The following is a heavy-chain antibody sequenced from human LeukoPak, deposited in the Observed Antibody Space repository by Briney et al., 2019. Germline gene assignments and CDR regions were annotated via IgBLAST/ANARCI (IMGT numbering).Heavy chain of an antibody. CDR1: GDSISSTAYY. V-gene: IGHV4-39*01. CDR2: IHFSGTI. J-gene: IGHJ4*02. Sequence: SETLSLTCTVSGDSISSTAYYWGWSRQPPGKGLEWLGMIHFSGTIYNNPSLMSRVTISVDTSKNQFSLKLSSVTAADTAVYYCARGEWLRSWFGYWGQGTLVTVSS. D-gene: IGHD5-12*01. CDR3: ARGEWLRSWFGY.